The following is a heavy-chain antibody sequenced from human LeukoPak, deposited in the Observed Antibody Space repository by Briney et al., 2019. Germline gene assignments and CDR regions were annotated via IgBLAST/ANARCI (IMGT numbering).Heavy chain of an antibody. J-gene: IGHJ2*01. V-gene: IGHV4-39*01. CDR3: AIPTQALSTVWGRYWYFDL. CDR1: GGSISSSSYY. CDR2: IYYSGST. Sequence: PSETLSLTCTVSGGSISSSSYYWGWIRQPPGKGLEWIGSIYYSGSTYYNPSLKSRVTISVDTSKNQFSLKLSSVTAADTAVYYCAIPTQALSTVWGRYWYFDLWGRGTLVTVSS. D-gene: IGHD4-17*01.